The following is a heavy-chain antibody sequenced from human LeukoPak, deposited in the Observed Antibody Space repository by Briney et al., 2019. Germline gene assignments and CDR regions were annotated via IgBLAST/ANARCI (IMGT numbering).Heavy chain of an antibody. D-gene: IGHD5-12*01. CDR3: AKDKEYSGFGPILSGYYYGMDV. Sequence: PGGSRRLSCAASGFTFDDYAMHWVRQAPGKGLEWVSLISWDGGSTYYADSVKGRFTISRDNSRHTLYLQMNSLGAEDTALYYCAKDKEYSGFGPILSGYYYGMDVWGKGTTVTVSS. CDR1: GFTFDDYA. J-gene: IGHJ6*04. CDR2: ISWDGGST. V-gene: IGHV3-43D*04.